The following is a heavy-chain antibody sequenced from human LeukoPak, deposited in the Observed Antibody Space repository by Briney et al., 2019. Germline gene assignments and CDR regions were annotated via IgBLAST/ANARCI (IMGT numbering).Heavy chain of an antibody. CDR2: RYDGGNK. D-gene: IGHD4-17*01. CDR3: ARGATTTRFGRFDP. CDR1: EFTFSSYG. Sequence: GGSLRLSCAASEFTFSSYGMHWVRQAPGKGLEWVAFRYDGGNKYYADSVKGRFTISRDNPKKSLYLQMNSLRAEDTAVYYCARGATTTRFGRFDPWGQGTLVTVSS. V-gene: IGHV3-30*02. J-gene: IGHJ5*02.